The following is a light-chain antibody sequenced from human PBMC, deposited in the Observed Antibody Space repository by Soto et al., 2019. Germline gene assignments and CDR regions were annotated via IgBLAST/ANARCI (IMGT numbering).Light chain of an antibody. V-gene: IGKV1-5*03. CDR3: LQYKHYPLT. J-gene: IGKJ4*01. CDR2: KAS. CDR1: QSISLC. Sequence: DIQMTQSPSTLSASVGDRVTITCRASQSISLCLAWYQQKPGKAPNLLIYKASSLEGGVPSRFSGSASATEFTLTISSLQTDDFATYFGLQYKHYPLTVGGGKRVVT.